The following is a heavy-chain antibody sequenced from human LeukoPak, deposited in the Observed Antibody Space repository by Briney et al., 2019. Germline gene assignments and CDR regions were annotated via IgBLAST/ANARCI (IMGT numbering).Heavy chain of an antibody. Sequence: SVKVSCKASGYTFTSYGISWVRQAPGQGLEWMGGIIPIFGTANYAQKFQGRVTITADESTSTAYMELSSLRSEDTAVYYCARAATTDYYYYGMDVWGQGTTVTVSS. CDR1: GYTFTSYG. J-gene: IGHJ6*02. CDR2: IIPIFGTA. CDR3: ARAATTDYYYYGMDV. V-gene: IGHV1-69*13. D-gene: IGHD1-26*01.